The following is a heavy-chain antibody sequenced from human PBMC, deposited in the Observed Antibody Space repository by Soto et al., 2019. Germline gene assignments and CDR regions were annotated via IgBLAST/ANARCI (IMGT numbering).Heavy chain of an antibody. D-gene: IGHD3-22*01. J-gene: IGHJ4*02. CDR3: VRDQVFEDSRGNLLGY. CDR1: GYIFTSYG. Sequence: QVQLVQSGGEVRKPGASVKVSCKASGYIFTSYGINWVRQAPGQGLEWMGWISTHNGDRKYAPKLQGRVTMTTDTSTSTAYMELRSLRSDDTAVYYCVRDQVFEDSRGNLLGYWGQGTLVTVSS. CDR2: ISTHNGDR. V-gene: IGHV1-18*01.